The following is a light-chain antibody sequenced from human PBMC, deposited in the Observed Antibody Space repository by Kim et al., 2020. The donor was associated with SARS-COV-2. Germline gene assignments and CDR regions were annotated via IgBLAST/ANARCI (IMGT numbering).Light chain of an antibody. J-gene: IGKJ2*01. Sequence: GDRVTITCRTSQNIYNSLAWYQQKPGKPPKLLISETSTLKSGVPSRFSGSGSGTEFILTISSLQPDDFATYYCQQYNPYATFGQGTKLEI. CDR2: ETS. CDR1: QNIYNS. V-gene: IGKV1-5*03. CDR3: QQYNPYAT.